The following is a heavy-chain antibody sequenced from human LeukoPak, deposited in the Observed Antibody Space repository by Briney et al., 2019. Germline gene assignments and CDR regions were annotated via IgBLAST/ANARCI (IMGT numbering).Heavy chain of an antibody. J-gene: IGHJ4*02. CDR2: IHHSGRS. D-gene: IGHD3-10*01. CDR1: ADSLSSGGHY. Sequence: SETLSLTCTVSADSLSSGGHYWAWIRQFPGKGLESIGFIHHSGRSRHNPSLKDRLAISVATSRQQFALKLSSLTAADTAMYSCARGGNRFGGFYFDYWGQGIQVIVSS. V-gene: IGHV4-31*03. CDR3: ARGGNRFGGFYFDY.